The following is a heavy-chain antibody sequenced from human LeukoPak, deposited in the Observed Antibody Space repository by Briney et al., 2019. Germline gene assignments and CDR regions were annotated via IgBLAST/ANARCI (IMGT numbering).Heavy chain of an antibody. J-gene: IGHJ4*02. Sequence: SETLSLTCVVYGGSFSDYYWTWIRQPPGKGLEWIGEINYSGGTNYNPSLKSRVTISVDTSKNQFSLNLSSVTAADTAVYYCATMSYLYYYGSGTSIDYWGQGTLVTVSS. CDR1: GGSFSDYY. CDR2: INYSGGT. CDR3: ATMSYLYYYGSGTSIDY. D-gene: IGHD3-10*01. V-gene: IGHV4-34*01.